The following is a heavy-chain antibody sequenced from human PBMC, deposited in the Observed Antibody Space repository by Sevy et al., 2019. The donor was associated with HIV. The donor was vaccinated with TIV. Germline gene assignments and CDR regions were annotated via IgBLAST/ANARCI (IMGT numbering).Heavy chain of an antibody. CDR3: ARDSSYCSGDKCYDVFDI. CDR2: IKRDESGK. V-gene: IGHV3-7*01. J-gene: IGHJ3*02. CDR1: GFTFSDYW. Sequence: GGSLRLSCAASGFTFSDYWMTWVRQAPGKDLEWVANIKRDESGKHYVNSVKGGFSVSRDNAKNSLYLHMNSLRADDTALYYCARDSSYCSGDKCYDVFDIWGQGTMVTVSS. D-gene: IGHD2-21*01.